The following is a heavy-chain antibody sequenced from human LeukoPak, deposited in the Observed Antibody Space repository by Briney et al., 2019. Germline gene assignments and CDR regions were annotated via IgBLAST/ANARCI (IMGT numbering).Heavy chain of an antibody. CDR1: GYTFTSYG. J-gene: IGHJ4*02. Sequence: ASVKVSCKASGYTFTSYGISWVRQAPGQGLEWMGWISAYNGNTNYAQKLQGRVTMTTDTSTSTACMELRSLRSDDTAVYYCARVQVGAVYSFWGQGTLVTVSS. CDR2: ISAYNGNT. D-gene: IGHD1-26*01. V-gene: IGHV1-18*01. CDR3: ARVQVGAVYSF.